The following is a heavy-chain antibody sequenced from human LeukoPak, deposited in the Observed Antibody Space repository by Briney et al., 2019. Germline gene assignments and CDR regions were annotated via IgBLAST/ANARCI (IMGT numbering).Heavy chain of an antibody. D-gene: IGHD5-24*01. V-gene: IGHV3-21*01. CDR3: ARDPLEGSWYFDL. Sequence: GGSLRLSCAASGFTFSSYSVNWVRQAPGKGLEWVSSISSTSSYIYYADSVKGRFTISRANAKTSLFLQMNSLRAEDTAVYYCARDPLEGSWYFDLWGRGTLVTVSS. CDR1: GFTFSSYS. J-gene: IGHJ2*01. CDR2: ISSTSSYI.